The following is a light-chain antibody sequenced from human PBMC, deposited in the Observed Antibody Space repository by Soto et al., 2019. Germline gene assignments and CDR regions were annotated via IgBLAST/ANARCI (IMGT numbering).Light chain of an antibody. J-gene: IGLJ2*01. CDR3: SSYAGSNNLVV. CDR2: EVS. Sequence: QSALTQPPSASGSPGQSVTISCTGTSSDVGGYNYVSWYQQHPGKAPKLMIYEVSKRPSGVPDRFSGSKSDNTASLTVSGLQAEDEADYYCSSYAGSNNLVVFGGGTNLTVL. CDR1: SSDVGGYNY. V-gene: IGLV2-8*01.